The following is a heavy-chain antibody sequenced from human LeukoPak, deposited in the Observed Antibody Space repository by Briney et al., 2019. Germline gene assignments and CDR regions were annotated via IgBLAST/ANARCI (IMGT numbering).Heavy chain of an antibody. J-gene: IGHJ4*02. CDR3: AKQARAWLRYFYSQYFDY. V-gene: IGHV3-23*01. D-gene: IGHD3-9*01. CDR2: ISGSGGST. Sequence: TGGSLRLSCAASGFTFSSYAMNWVRQAPPKGLEWVSAISGSGGSTYYADSVKGRFTISRDNSKNTLYLQMNSLRAEDTAVYYCAKQARAWLRYFYSQYFDYWGQGTLVTVSS. CDR1: GFTFSSYA.